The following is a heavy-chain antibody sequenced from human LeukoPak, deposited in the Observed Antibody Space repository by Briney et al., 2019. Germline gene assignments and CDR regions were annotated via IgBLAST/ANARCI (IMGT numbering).Heavy chain of an antibody. J-gene: IGHJ4*02. CDR2: LSAYNGNT. Sequence: GASLKVSCKATGYIFTNYGITWVRQAPGQGLEWMGWLSAYNGNTNYAQNLQGRVAMTTDTSTSTVYMELRSLRSDDTAVYYCARAPTKLGMTTVTRVPDYWGQGTLVTVSS. D-gene: IGHD4-11*01. CDR3: ARAPTKLGMTTVTRVPDY. V-gene: IGHV1-18*04. CDR1: GYIFTNYG.